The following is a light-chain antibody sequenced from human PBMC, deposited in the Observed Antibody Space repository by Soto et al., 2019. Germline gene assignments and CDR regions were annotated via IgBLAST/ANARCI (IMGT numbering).Light chain of an antibody. Sequence: QSVLTQPASVSGSPGQSITISCTGTSSDVGGYNYVSWYQQHPGKVPKLVIYDVSSRPSGVSNRFSGSKSGNTASLTISGLQAEDEADYYCSSYTSRSTVVFGGGTKLTVL. CDR3: SSYTSRSTVV. V-gene: IGLV2-14*01. CDR2: DVS. CDR1: SSDVGGYNY. J-gene: IGLJ2*01.